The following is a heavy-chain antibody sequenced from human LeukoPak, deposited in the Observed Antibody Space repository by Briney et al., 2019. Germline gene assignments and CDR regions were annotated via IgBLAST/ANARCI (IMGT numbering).Heavy chain of an antibody. CDR3: ALTTYSSSWYAGAFDI. Sequence: GGSLRLSCAASGFTFSSYAMTWVRQAPGKGLEWVSLISDSLVSAYYADSVKGRFTISRDNSKNTLYLQMNSLRAEDTAVYYCALTTYSSSWYAGAFDIWGQGTMVTVSS. J-gene: IGHJ3*02. V-gene: IGHV3-23*01. CDR1: GFTFSSYA. D-gene: IGHD6-13*01. CDR2: ISDSLVSA.